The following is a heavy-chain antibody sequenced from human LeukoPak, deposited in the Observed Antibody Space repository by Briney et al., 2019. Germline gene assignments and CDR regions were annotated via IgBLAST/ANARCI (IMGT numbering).Heavy chain of an antibody. Sequence: PSETLSLTCTVSGGSISSYYWSWIRQPAGKGLEWIGRIYTSGSTNYNPSLKSRVTMSVDTSKNQFSLKLSSVTAADTAVYYCARSSASPLWFGELPSQGGFDPWGQRTLVTVSS. CDR3: ARSSASPLWFGELPSQGGFDP. V-gene: IGHV4-4*07. J-gene: IGHJ5*02. CDR1: GGSISSYY. CDR2: IYTSGST. D-gene: IGHD3-10*01.